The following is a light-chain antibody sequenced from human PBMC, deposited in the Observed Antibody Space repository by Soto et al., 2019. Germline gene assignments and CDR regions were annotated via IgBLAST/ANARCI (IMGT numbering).Light chain of an antibody. J-gene: IGLJ2*01. CDR3: TSYTNSSTVV. V-gene: IGLV2-14*03. Sequence: QSALTQPASVSGSPGQSITISCTGTSSDVGGYNSVSWYQQHPGEAPKLMIYDVNNRPSGVSDRFSASKSGNTASLTISGLQAEDEADYYCTSYTNSSTVVFGGGTKVTVL. CDR2: DVN. CDR1: SSDVGGYNS.